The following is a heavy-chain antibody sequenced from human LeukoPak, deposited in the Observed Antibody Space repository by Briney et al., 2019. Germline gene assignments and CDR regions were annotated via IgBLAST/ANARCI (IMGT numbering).Heavy chain of an antibody. J-gene: IGHJ4*02. V-gene: IGHV3-53*01. CDR3: ARGLHPYYFDY. CDR2: IYSGGST. Sequence: GGSLRLSCAASGFTVSSNYMSWVRQAPGKGLEWVSVIYSGGSTYYADSVKGRFTISRDNAKNSLYLQMNSLRAEDTAVYYCARGLHPYYFDYWGQGTLVTVSS. CDR1: GFTVSSNY. D-gene: IGHD5-24*01.